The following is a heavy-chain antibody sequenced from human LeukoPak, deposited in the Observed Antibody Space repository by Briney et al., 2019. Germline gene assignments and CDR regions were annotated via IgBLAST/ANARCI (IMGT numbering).Heavy chain of an antibody. D-gene: IGHD3-10*01. CDR2: IRYDGSNK. J-gene: IGHJ5*02. CDR3: ARDLLFLRSGSYNWFDP. Sequence: QTGGSLRLSCAASGFTFSSYVMHWVRQAPGKGLEWVAFIRYDGSNKYYSDSVKGRFTISRDNSKNTLYLQMNSLRPEDTAVYYCARDLLFLRSGSYNWFDPWGQGTLVTVSS. CDR1: GFTFSSYV. V-gene: IGHV3-30*02.